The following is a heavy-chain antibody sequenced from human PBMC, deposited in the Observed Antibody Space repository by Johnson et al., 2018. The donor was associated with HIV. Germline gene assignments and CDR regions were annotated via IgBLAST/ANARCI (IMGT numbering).Heavy chain of an antibody. CDR3: ARVRRREQKLDAFDI. D-gene: IGHD1-26*01. CDR2: ISDDGSQI. CDR1: GFRFSTYA. Sequence: VQLVESGGGVVQPGRSLRLSCAASGFRFSTYALHWVRQTPGTGLEWVALISDDGSQIYHADSVKGRFTISRDNSKNTLYLQMNSLRAEDTAVYYCARVRRREQKLDAFDIWGQGTMVTVSS. J-gene: IGHJ3*02. V-gene: IGHV3-30*04.